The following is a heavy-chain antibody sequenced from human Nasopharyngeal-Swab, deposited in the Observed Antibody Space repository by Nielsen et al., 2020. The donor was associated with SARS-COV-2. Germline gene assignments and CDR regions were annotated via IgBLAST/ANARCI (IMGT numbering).Heavy chain of an antibody. CDR1: GLTFSTYA. Sequence: GGSLRLSCAASGLTFSTYAMTWVRQAPGKGLEWLSTMSGSGSGTYYGDSVKGRFTISKDNSQNTLYLQMNSLRADDTAIYYCAKDYPELVGSSSIFDYWGQGILVTVSS. J-gene: IGHJ4*02. CDR3: AKDYPELVGSSSIFDY. V-gene: IGHV3-23*01. CDR2: MSGSGSGT. D-gene: IGHD3-10*01.